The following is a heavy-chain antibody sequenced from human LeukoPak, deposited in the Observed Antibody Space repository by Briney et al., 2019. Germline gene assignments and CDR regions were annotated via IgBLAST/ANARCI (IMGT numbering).Heavy chain of an antibody. J-gene: IGHJ4*02. V-gene: IGHV3-23*01. D-gene: IGHD3-9*01. Sequence: GESVRLSCAVSGLIYRNYSMRWVGQPAGRELAWVESMGRRDCDTFYADSVKERFTVSRDHPKNTLYLQRNALRAEDTAVYYCAKWGDCDILTGYYDSDYWGQGTLVTVSS. CDR1: GLIYRNYS. CDR3: AKWGDCDILTGYYDSDY. CDR2: MGRRDCDT.